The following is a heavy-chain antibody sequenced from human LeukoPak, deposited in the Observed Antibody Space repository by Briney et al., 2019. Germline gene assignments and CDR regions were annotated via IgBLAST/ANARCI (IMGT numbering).Heavy chain of an antibody. J-gene: IGHJ4*02. CDR2: LNWNGDKT. CDR1: GFIFDDVD. Sequence: GGSLRLSCVASGFIFDDVDLSWVRQVPGKGLEWVCGLNWNGDKTGYADSVKGRFIISRDNAKNSLYLQMNGLSVEDTALYYCTRDAFGGVTAPYFLNWGQGTLVTVSS. D-gene: IGHD3-16*01. V-gene: IGHV3-20*04. CDR3: TRDAFGGVTAPYFLN.